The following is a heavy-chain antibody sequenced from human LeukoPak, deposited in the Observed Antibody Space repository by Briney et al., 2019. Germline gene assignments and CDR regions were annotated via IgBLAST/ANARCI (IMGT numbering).Heavy chain of an antibody. J-gene: IGHJ6*02. CDR2: ISSSGSYT. D-gene: IGHD3-10*01. CDR3: AKDGEGMDV. Sequence: GALRLSCAASGFILGYYYFSWIRQAPGKGLEWLSYISSSGSYTNYADSVKGRFTISRDNAKNSLYLQMNSLRAEDTAVYYCAKDGEGMDVWGQGTTVTVSS. V-gene: IGHV3-11*05. CDR1: GFILGYYY.